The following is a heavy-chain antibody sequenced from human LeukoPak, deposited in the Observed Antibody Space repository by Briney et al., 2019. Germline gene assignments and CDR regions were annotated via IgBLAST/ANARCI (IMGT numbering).Heavy chain of an antibody. CDR3: AMNYGYHYYYMDV. Sequence: GGSLRLSCAASGFTFSSYWMHWVRQAPGRGLVWVSRINSDGSSASYADSVKGRFTISRDNAKNTLYLQMNSLRAEDTAVYYCAMNYGYHYYYMDVWGKGTTVTVSS. D-gene: IGHD1-7*01. J-gene: IGHJ6*03. V-gene: IGHV3-74*01. CDR1: GFTFSSYW. CDR2: INSDGSSA.